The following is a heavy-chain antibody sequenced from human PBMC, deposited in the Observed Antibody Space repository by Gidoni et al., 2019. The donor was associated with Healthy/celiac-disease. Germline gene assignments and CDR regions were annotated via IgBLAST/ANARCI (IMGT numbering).Heavy chain of an antibody. CDR2: IRYDGSNK. Sequence: QVQLVESGGGVVQPGGSLRLSCAASGFTFSSYGMHWVRQAPGKGLEWVAFIRYDGSNKYYADSVKGRFTISRDNSKNTLYLQMNSLRAEDTAVYYCAKDFSSSLHYFDYWGQGTLVTVSS. J-gene: IGHJ4*02. V-gene: IGHV3-30*02. D-gene: IGHD6-13*01. CDR3: AKDFSSSLHYFDY. CDR1: GFTFSSYG.